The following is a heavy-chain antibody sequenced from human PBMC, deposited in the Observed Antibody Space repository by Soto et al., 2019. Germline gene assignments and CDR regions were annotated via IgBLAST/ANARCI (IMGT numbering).Heavy chain of an antibody. CDR2: IIPILGIA. CDR1: GGTFSSYT. V-gene: IGHV1-69*02. D-gene: IGHD2-2*02. J-gene: IGHJ3*02. Sequence: QVHLVQSGAEVKKPGSSVKVSCKASGGTFSSYTISWVRQAPGQGLEWMGRIIPILGIANYAQKFQGRVTITADKSTSTAYMELSSLRSEDTAVYYCARPRVHYKGYCSSTSCYSYDAFDIWGQGTMVTVSS. CDR3: ARPRVHYKGYCSSTSCYSYDAFDI.